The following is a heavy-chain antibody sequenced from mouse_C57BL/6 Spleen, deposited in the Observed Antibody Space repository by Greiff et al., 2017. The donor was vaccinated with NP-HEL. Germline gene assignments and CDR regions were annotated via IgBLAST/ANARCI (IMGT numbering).Heavy chain of an antibody. J-gene: IGHJ1*03. Sequence: EVMLVESGGDLVKPGGSLKLSCAASGFTFSSYGLSWVRQTPDKRLEWVATISSGGSYTYYPDSVKGRFTISRDNAKNTLYLQMSSLKAEDTAMYYCARHRLLREWFWYFEVWGTGTTVTVAS. CDR2: ISSGGSYT. D-gene: IGHD1-1*01. CDR3: ARHRLLREWFWYFEV. V-gene: IGHV5-6*01. CDR1: GFTFSSYG.